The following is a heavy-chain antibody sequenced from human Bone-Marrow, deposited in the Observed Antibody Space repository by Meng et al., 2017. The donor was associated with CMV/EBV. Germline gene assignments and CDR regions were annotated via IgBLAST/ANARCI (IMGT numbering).Heavy chain of an antibody. J-gene: IGHJ5*02. CDR2: IYWDDDK. D-gene: IGHD2-2*02. CDR1: GFSLSTSGVG. Sequence: QIPLKESGPTLVKPTQTLTLTFTFSGFSLSTSGVGVGWIRQPPGKALEWLVLIYWDDDKRYSPSLKSRLTITKDTSKDQVVLTMTNMDPVDTATYYCARRRGVVVPAAIPNNWFDPWGQGTLVTVSS. CDR3: ARRRGVVVPAAIPNNWFDP. V-gene: IGHV2-5*02.